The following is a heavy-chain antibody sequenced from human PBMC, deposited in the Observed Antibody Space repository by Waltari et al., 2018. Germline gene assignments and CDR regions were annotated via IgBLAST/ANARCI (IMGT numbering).Heavy chain of an antibody. V-gene: IGHV1-2*06. CDR3: VRSSSSEFNYYYYYGMDV. CDR1: GYTFTGYY. CDR2: INPNSGGT. J-gene: IGHJ6*02. Sequence: QVQLVQSGAEVKKPGASVKVSCKASGYTFTGYYMHWVRQAPGPGLEWMGRINPNSGGTNYAQKFQGRVTMTRDTSISTAYMELSRLRSDDTAVYYCVRSSSSEFNYYYYYGMDVWGQGTTVTVSS. D-gene: IGHD6-13*01.